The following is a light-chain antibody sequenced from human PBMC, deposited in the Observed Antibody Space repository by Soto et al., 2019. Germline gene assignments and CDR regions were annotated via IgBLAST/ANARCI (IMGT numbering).Light chain of an antibody. Sequence: QSALTQPASVSGSPGQSITISCTGISSDIGDYNYVSWYQQHPGKAPKLMIYEVSNRPSGVSNRFSGSKSGSTASLTISGLLAEDEADYYCSSYTSSNTLDYVFGTGTKVTVL. V-gene: IGLV2-14*01. CDR1: SSDIGDYNY. CDR3: SSYTSSNTLDYV. J-gene: IGLJ1*01. CDR2: EVS.